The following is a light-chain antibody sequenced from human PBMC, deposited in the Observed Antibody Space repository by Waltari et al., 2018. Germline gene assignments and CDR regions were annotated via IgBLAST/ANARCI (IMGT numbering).Light chain of an antibody. J-gene: IGKJ3*01. CDR1: QDIKNS. V-gene: IGKV1-33*01. CDR2: SAS. Sequence: DIQMTQSPSSLSASVGARVTITCRASQDIKNSLSWYQQKPGKAPKPLIYSASSLETGVPSRFSGSRSGTDYTLTISSLQPEDIATYYCQQYNNSPFTFGPGTK. CDR3: QQYNNSPFT.